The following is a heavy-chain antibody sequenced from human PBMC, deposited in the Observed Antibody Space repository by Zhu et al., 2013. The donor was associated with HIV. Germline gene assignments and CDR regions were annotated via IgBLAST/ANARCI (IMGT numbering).Heavy chain of an antibody. CDR2: INPNSGGT. Sequence: QVQLVQSGAEVKKPGASVKVSCKASGSTFSGYYIHWVRQAPGQGLEWMGWINPNSGGTNYAQNFQGRVTMTRDTSITTAYMDLTRLISDDTAVYYCARETGGYFQHWGQGHPGQRLV. D-gene: IGHD1-26*01. V-gene: IGHV1-2*02. CDR1: GSTFSGYY. CDR3: ARETGGYFQH. J-gene: IGHJ1*01.